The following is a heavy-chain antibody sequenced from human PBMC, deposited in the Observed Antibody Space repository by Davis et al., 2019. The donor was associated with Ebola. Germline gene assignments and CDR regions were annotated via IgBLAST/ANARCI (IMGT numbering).Heavy chain of an antibody. V-gene: IGHV1-2*02. J-gene: IGHJ4*02. CDR1: GYLFTGYY. CDR2: LNPHTGDT. Sequence: ASVKVSCKASGYLFTGYYIQWMRQAPGQGLEWMGWLNPHTGDTKYAQKFQGRVTMTRDTSINTAYMELTRLTSYDTAVYYCAKDRIDNNSSESFFDYWGQGSLVTVSS. D-gene: IGHD2/OR15-2a*01. CDR3: AKDRIDNNSSESFFDY.